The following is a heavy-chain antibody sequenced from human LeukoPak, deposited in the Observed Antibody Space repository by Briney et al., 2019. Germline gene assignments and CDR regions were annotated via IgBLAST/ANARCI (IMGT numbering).Heavy chain of an antibody. J-gene: IGHJ4*02. CDR2: ISSSGSTI. CDR3: ARGPRPASSGSYNLNRAPFFDY. V-gene: IGHV3-48*01. CDR1: GFIFSSYS. Sequence: PPGGSLRLSCAASGFIFSSYSMNWVRQAPGKGLEWVSYISSSGSTIYYADSVKGRFTISRDNSKNTLYLQMNSLRAEDTAVYYCARGPRPASSGSYNLNRAPFFDYWGQGTLVTVSS. D-gene: IGHD1-26*01.